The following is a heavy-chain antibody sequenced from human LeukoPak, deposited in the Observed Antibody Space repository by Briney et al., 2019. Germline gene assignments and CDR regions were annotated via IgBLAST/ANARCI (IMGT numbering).Heavy chain of an antibody. CDR3: ARGRSGSSSGWPKRYYFDY. V-gene: IGHV4-34*01. J-gene: IGHJ4*02. CDR2: INHSGST. Sequence: SETLSLTCAVYGGSFSGYYWTWIRQPPGKGLEWIGEINHSGSTNYNPSLKSRVTISADTSRNHFSLNLSSVTAADTAVYYCARGRSGSSSGWPKRYYFDYWGQGTLVTVSS. D-gene: IGHD6-19*01. CDR1: GGSFSGYY.